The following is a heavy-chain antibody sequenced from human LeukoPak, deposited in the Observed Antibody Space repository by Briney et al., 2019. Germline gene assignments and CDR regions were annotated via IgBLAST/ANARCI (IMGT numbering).Heavy chain of an antibody. CDR3: AGTSGSYSPFDY. J-gene: IGHJ4*02. D-gene: IGHD1-26*01. V-gene: IGHV1-2*02. CDR2: INTNSGGT. Sequence: ASVKVSCKASGYTFTGSYMHWVRQAPGQGLEGMGWINTNSGGTNYAQKFQGRVNMTRDTSISTAYMELSRLRSDDTAVYYCAGTSGSYSPFDYWGQGTLVTVSS. CDR1: GYTFTGSY.